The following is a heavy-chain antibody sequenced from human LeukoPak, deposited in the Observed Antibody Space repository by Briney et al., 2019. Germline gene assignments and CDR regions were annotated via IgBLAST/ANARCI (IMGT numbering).Heavy chain of an antibody. J-gene: IGHJ6*02. V-gene: IGHV3-30-3*01. CDR3: ARDSTDYYYGMDV. CDR1: GFTFSSYA. Sequence: GRSLRLSCAASGFTFSSYAMHWVRQAPGKGLEWVAVISHDGSNKYYADSVKGRFTISRDNSKNTLYLQMNSLRAEDTAVYYCARDSTDYYYGMDVWGQGTTVTVSS. CDR2: ISHDGSNK.